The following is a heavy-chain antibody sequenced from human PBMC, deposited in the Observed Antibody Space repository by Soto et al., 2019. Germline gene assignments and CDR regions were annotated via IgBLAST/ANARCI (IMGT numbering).Heavy chain of an antibody. CDR2: INHSGST. D-gene: IGHD3-10*01. CDR3: ARGRGARRWFGELLGPYYFDY. V-gene: IGHV4-34*01. CDR1: GGSFSGYY. Sequence: PSETLSLTCAVYGGSFSGYYWSWIRQPPGKGLEWIGEINHSGSTNYNPSLKSRVTISVDTSKNQFSLKLSSVTAADTAVYYCARGRGARRWFGELLGPYYFDYWGQGTQVTVSS. J-gene: IGHJ4*02.